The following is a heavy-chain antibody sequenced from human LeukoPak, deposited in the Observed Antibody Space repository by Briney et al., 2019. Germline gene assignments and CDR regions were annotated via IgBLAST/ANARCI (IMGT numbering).Heavy chain of an antibody. D-gene: IGHD3-10*01. CDR1: GFTFSSYS. CDR2: ISSSSSYI. V-gene: IGHV3-21*01. J-gene: IGHJ5*02. Sequence: GGSLRLSCAASGFTFSSYSMNWVRQAPEKGLEWVSSISSSSSYIYYADSVKGRFTISRDNSKNTLYLQMNSLRAEDTAVYYCARGDYYGSGSPFDPWGQGTLVTVSS. CDR3: ARGDYYGSGSPFDP.